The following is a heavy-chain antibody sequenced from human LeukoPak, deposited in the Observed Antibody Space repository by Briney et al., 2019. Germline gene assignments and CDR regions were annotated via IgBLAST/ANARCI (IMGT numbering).Heavy chain of an antibody. CDR1: GYTFTSYD. D-gene: IGHD2-2*02. J-gene: IGHJ4*02. V-gene: IGHV1-2*02. Sequence: SVKVSCKASGYTFTSYDMNWVGQAPGQGLEWRGWINPNSGGTNYAQTFQGRVTMTRDTSISTAYMELSRLRSDDTAVYYCAKGPLCSSTTCYTTGRFDHWGQGTLVTVSS. CDR2: INPNSGGT. CDR3: AKGPLCSSTTCYTTGRFDH.